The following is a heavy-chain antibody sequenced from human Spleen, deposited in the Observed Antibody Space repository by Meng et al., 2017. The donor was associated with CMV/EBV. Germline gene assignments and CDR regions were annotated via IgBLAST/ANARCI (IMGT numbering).Heavy chain of an antibody. D-gene: IGHD1/OR15-1a*01. CDR3: AAEPSPTTQGWFDP. Sequence: GESLKISCVGSGYSFGNYAMHWVRQAPDKGLEWMAFIRYDGSNKYYADSVKGRFTISRDNSNNTLNLQMNSLRAEDTAVYYCAAEPSPTTQGWFDPWGQGTLVTVSS. CDR2: IRYDGSNK. V-gene: IGHV3-30*02. J-gene: IGHJ5*02. CDR1: GYSFGNYA.